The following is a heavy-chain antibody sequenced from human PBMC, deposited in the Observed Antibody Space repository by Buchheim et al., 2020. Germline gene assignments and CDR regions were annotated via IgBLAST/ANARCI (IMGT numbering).Heavy chain of an antibody. CDR3: LCLGFESFP. J-gene: IGHJ5*02. CDR2: INSDGSGT. CDR1: GFTFNNYA. V-gene: IGHV3-74*03. D-gene: IGHD1-26*01. Sequence: VQLVESGGGMVQPGRSLRVSRVGSGFTFNNYAMQWVRQPPGKGLVWVSRINSDGSGTTYADSVKGRFTISRDNAKNTLYLQMNSLRVEDTAVYYCLCLGFESFPWGQGTL.